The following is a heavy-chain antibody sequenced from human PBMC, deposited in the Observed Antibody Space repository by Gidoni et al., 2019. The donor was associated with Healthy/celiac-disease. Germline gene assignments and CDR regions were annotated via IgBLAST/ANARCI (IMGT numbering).Heavy chain of an antibody. D-gene: IGHD3-22*01. CDR2: ISAYNGNT. V-gene: IGHV1-18*01. CDR1: GYTFTSYG. CDR3: ARAVTYDSSGYYYGLFDY. Sequence: QVQLVQSGAEVQKPGASVKVSCKASGYTFTSYGISWVRQAPGQGLEWMGWISAYNGNTNYAQQLQSRVTMTTDTSTSTAYMELRSLRSDDTAVYYCARAVTYDSSGYYYGLFDYWGQGTLVTVSS. J-gene: IGHJ4*02.